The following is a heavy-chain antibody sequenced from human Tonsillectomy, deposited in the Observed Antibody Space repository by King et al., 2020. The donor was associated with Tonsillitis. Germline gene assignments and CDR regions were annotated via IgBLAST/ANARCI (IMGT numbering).Heavy chain of an antibody. CDR2: IDPSDSYT. D-gene: IGHD3-10*01. J-gene: IGHJ6*02. Sequence: VQLVESGAELKKPGESLRISCTGSGYSFTSYWINWVRQMPGKGLEWMGRIDPSDSYTKYSPSFQGHVTMSADESISTAYLQWSSLKASDTAIYYCARLDHYYGTGSSPYGMDVWGQGTPVTVSS. CDR3: ARLDHYYGTGSSPYGMDV. V-gene: IGHV5-10-1*03. CDR1: GYSFTSYW.